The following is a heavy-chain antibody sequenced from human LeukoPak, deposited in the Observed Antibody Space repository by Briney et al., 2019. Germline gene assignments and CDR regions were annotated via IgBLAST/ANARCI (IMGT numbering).Heavy chain of an antibody. CDR1: RFTFSSYG. J-gene: IGHJ6*03. CDR2: IWYDGSKK. D-gene: IGHD3-16*01. V-gene: IGHV3-33*06. CDR3: AKKGGHGHYYHYMDV. Sequence: PGGSLRLSCEASRFTFSSYGMHWVRRAPGKGLEWVAVIWYDGSKKNYGESVKGRFTISRDNSKNTLYLQMNSLRAEDTAVYYCAKKGGHGHYYHYMDVWGKGTTVIVSS.